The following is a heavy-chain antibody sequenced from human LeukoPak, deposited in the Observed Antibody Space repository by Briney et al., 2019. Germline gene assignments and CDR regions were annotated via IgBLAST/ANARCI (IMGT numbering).Heavy chain of an antibody. CDR2: IKQDGSEK. J-gene: IGHJ5*02. Sequence: PGGSLRLSCAASGFTFSSYWMSWVRQAPGKGLEWVANIKQDGSEKYYVDSVKGRFTISRDNAKNSLYLQMNSLRAEDTAVYYCARDGITYYYGSGSYYRSWFDPWGQGTLVTVSS. V-gene: IGHV3-7*01. CDR3: ARDGITYYYGSGSYYRSWFDP. D-gene: IGHD3-10*01. CDR1: GFTFSSYW.